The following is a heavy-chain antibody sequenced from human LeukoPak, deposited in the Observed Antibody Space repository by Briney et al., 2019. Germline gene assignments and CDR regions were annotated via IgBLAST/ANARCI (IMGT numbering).Heavy chain of an antibody. Sequence: PSETLSLTCTVSGGSISGYYWNWIRQSPGKGLEWIGYIYYTGSANYNPSLKDRAALSIDTSENQFSLKLSSVTAADTAVYYCARDLTTATTEGGLNWFDPWGQGTLVTVSS. D-gene: IGHD4-17*01. CDR3: ARDLTTATTEGGLNWFDP. V-gene: IGHV4-59*12. CDR1: GGSISGYY. J-gene: IGHJ5*02. CDR2: IYYTGSA.